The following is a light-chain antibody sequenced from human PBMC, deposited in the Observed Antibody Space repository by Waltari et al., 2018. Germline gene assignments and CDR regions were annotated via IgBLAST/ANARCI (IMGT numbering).Light chain of an antibody. CDR3: CSYTRSSTYV. CDR2: DT. V-gene: IGLV2-14*03. J-gene: IGLJ1*01. Sequence: QSDLSQPASVSGSPGQSITISCRGTNTDAGGSNFVSLYRRYPDKAPKVIIYDTDRPSGVSLRFSSSKFGNTSSLTISGLPAEDEADDYCCSYTRSSTYVFGTGTKVTVL. CDR1: NTDAGGSNF.